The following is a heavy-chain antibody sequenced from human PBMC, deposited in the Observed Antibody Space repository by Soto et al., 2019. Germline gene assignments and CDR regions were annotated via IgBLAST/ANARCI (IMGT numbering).Heavy chain of an antibody. Sequence: EGSLSLSCAPSAFASSSYGIHWVREAPGTGLEWVAVISYDGSNKYYAVCGKGRFTVSRDNSKIALYLQMNSLRAEDTAVYYCAKGSQQLAGNYYYYGMDVWGQGTTVTVSS. CDR1: AFASSSYG. D-gene: IGHD6-6*01. CDR2: ISYDGSNK. CDR3: AKGSQQLAGNYYYYGMDV. J-gene: IGHJ6*02. V-gene: IGHV3-30*18.